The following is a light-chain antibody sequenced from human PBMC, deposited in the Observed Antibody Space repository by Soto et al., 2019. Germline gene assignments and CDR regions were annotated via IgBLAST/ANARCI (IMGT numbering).Light chain of an antibody. CDR1: QTISTY. CDR3: QQSYSTPRT. CDR2: AAS. J-gene: IGKJ2*01. Sequence: DIQMTQSPSSLSAFIGDRVTITCRASQTISTYLNWYQQKPGKAPKLLIYAASSLQSGVPSRFSGSGSGTYFTLTISSLQPDDFATYYCQQSYSTPRTFGQGTKLDIK. V-gene: IGKV1-39*01.